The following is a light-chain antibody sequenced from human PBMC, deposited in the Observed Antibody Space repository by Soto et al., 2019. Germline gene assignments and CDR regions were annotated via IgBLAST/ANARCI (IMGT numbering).Light chain of an antibody. CDR3: GSWDIRLNINWV. Sequence: QSVLTQPPSVSAAPGQKVTISCSGSSSNIGNNYVSWYQHLPGQAPRLLIFENNKRRPGIPDPLSGSKSGTSATLAITGLQTGDEAAYYCGSWDIRLNINWVFGGGTKLTVL. CDR1: SSNIGNNY. V-gene: IGLV1-51*02. J-gene: IGLJ3*02. CDR2: ENN.